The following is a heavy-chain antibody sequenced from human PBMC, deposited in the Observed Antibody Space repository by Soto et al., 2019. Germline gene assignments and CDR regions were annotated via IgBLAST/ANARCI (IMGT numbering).Heavy chain of an antibody. CDR1: GFTFSSYW. D-gene: IGHD6-6*01. CDR2: IKQDGSEK. V-gene: IGHV3-7*01. Sequence: GGSLRLSCASSGFTFSSYWMNWVRQAPGKGLEWVANIKQDGSEKYYVDSVKGRFTISRDNAKNSLYLQMNSLRAEDTAAYYCASIAARFYYGMDVWGQGTTVTVSS. CDR3: ASIAARFYYGMDV. J-gene: IGHJ6*01.